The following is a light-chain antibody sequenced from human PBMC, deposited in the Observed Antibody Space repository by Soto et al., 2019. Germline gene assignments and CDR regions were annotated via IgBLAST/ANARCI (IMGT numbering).Light chain of an antibody. V-gene: IGKV1-12*01. Sequence: DIQMTQAPSFVSAFVGDRVTITCRASQVISSWLAWYQQKPGKAPKLLIYAASSLQSGVPPRFSGSESGTDFTLTISSLQPEDSATYYCQQASRFPLTFGGGTKVEIK. CDR3: QQASRFPLT. CDR2: AAS. CDR1: QVISSW. J-gene: IGKJ4*01.